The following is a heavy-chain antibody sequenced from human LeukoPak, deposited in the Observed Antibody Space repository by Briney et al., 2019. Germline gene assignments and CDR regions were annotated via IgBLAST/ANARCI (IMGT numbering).Heavy chain of an antibody. CDR1: GFTFSSYE. J-gene: IGHJ5*02. Sequence: PGGSLRLSCAASGFTFSSYEMNWVRQAPGKGLEWVSYMSSRGSIIFYADSVKGRFTISRDNAKNSLYLQMNSLRAEDTAVYYCARVQTGTTNWFDPWGLGSLVTVSS. CDR2: MSSRGSII. V-gene: IGHV3-48*03. D-gene: IGHD1-1*01. CDR3: ARVQTGTTNWFDP.